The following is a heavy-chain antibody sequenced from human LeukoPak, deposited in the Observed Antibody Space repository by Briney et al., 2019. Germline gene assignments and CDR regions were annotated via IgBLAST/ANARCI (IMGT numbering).Heavy chain of an antibody. V-gene: IGHV4-59*01. Sequence: SETLSLTCTVSGASISDYYWTWIRQPPGKGLEWIGNIFHSGSTNYNPSPKSRVTISVEASKNQFSLRLSSVTAADTAVYYCAGEGDYWHRFDHWGRGTLVTVSS. CDR1: GASISDYY. CDR2: IFHSGST. CDR3: AGEGDYWHRFDH. D-gene: IGHD4-17*01. J-gene: IGHJ4*02.